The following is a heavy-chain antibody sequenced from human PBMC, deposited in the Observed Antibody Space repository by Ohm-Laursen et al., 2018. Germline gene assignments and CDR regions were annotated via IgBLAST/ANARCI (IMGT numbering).Heavy chain of an antibody. Sequence: GTLSLTCIVSGGSISSYYWSWIRQPAGKGLEWIGRIYTSGSTNYNPSLESRVTISADTSKNQFSLRLTSVTAADTAVYYCARQDSGDYYFDYWGQGTLVTVSS. V-gene: IGHV4-4*07. CDR2: IYTSGST. CDR1: GGSISSYY. CDR3: ARQDSGDYYFDY. D-gene: IGHD4-17*01. J-gene: IGHJ4*02.